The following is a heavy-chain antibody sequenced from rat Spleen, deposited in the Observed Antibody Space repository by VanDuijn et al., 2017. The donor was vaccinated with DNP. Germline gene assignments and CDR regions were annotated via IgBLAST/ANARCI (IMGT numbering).Heavy chain of an antibody. CDR1: AYSITTNY. CDR3: SRGSIIGWFLY. Sequence: EVQLQESGPGLVKPSQSLSLTCSVTAYSITTNYWGWIRKFPGNKMEWIGHISYSGSTGYNPSLKSRISITRDTSKNQFFLQLNSVTTDDTAIYFCSRGSIIGWFLYWGQGTLVTVSS. J-gene: IGHJ3*01. D-gene: IGHD3-8*01. V-gene: IGHV3-1*01. CDR2: ISYSGST.